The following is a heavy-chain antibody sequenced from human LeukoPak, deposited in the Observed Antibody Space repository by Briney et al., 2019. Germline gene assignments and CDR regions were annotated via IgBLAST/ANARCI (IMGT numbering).Heavy chain of an antibody. CDR2: ISHSGATI. V-gene: IGHV3-11*04. CDR1: GFTFSDHY. Sequence: KPGGSLRLSCAASGFTFSDHYTSWIRQAPGKGLEWISYISHSGATIYYADSVKGRFTISRDNAKNSLYLQMDSLRAEDTAVYYCARASLYYYDSRGRWYFGYWGQGTLVTVSS. J-gene: IGHJ4*02. CDR3: ARASLYYYDSRGRWYFGY. D-gene: IGHD3-22*01.